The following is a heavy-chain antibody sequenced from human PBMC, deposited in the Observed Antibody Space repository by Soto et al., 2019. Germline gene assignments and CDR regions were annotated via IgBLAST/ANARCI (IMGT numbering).Heavy chain of an antibody. J-gene: IGHJ5*02. CDR2: MNPNSGNT. Sequence: ASVKVSCKASGYTFTSYDINWVRQATGQGLEWMGWMNPNSGNTGYAQKFQGRVTMTRNTSISTAYMELSSLRSEDTAVYYCATRVTSSGWFYWFDPWGQGTLVTVSS. CDR3: ATRVTSSGWFYWFDP. V-gene: IGHV1-8*01. CDR1: GYTFTSYD. D-gene: IGHD6-19*01.